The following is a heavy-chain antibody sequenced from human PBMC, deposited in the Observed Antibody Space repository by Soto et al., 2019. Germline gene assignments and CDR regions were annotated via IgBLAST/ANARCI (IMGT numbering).Heavy chain of an antibody. V-gene: IGHV3-23*01. CDR2: LGGNGFTT. Sequence: EVQLLESGGGLVQPGGSLRLSCVVSGFTFGSYAMSWVRQAPEKGPEWVAILGGNGFTTYYADSVKGRFTIAGDKSKSTRFLQLHRLRADATGVYYCAKALRPSLNFFYYMDVWGRGTSVTVSS. CDR3: AKALRPSLNFFYYMDV. CDR1: GFTFGSYA. D-gene: IGHD2-2*01. J-gene: IGHJ6*03.